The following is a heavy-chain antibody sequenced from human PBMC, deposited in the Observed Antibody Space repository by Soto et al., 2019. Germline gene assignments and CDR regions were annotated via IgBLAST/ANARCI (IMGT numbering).Heavy chain of an antibody. CDR2: IWYDGSNK. Sequence: GGSLRLSCAASGFTLSYYGMHWVRQAPGKGLEWVALIWYDGSNKYYADSVKGRFTISRDNSKNTLSLQMNSLRAEDTAVYYCARSFYDSRGFYYPYDSWGQGTLVTVS. V-gene: IGHV3-33*01. CDR3: ARSFYDSRGFYYPYDS. J-gene: IGHJ4*02. CDR1: GFTLSYYG. D-gene: IGHD3-22*01.